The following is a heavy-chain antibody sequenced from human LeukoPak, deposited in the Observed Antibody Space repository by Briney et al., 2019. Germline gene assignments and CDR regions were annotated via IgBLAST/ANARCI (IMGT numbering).Heavy chain of an antibody. CDR3: ATDLRDRFGGGELPDY. D-gene: IGHD1-26*01. CDR1: GYTLTELS. CDR2: FDPEDGET. V-gene: IGHV1-24*01. J-gene: IGHJ4*02. Sequence: GASVKVSCKVSGYTLTELSMHWVRQAPGKGLEWMGGFDPEDGETIYAQKFQGRVTMTEDTSTDTAYMELSSLRSEDTAVYYCATDLRDRFGGGELPDYWGQGTLVTVSS.